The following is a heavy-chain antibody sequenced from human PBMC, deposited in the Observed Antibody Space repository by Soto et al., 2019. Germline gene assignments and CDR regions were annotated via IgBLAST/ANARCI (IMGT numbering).Heavy chain of an antibody. CDR3: ARDLEPRVGSWYPYYFDY. D-gene: IGHD6-13*01. CDR1: GDSVSSNSAA. CDR2: TYYRSKWYN. J-gene: IGHJ4*02. Sequence: PSQTLSLTCAISGDSVSSNSAAWNWIRQSPSRGLEWLGRTYYRSKWYNDYAVSVKSRITINPDTSKNQFSLQLNSVTPEDTAVYYCARDLEPRVGSWYPYYFDYWGQGTLVTVSS. V-gene: IGHV6-1*01.